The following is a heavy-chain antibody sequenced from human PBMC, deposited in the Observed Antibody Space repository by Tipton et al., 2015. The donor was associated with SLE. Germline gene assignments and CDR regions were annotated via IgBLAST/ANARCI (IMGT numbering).Heavy chain of an antibody. CDR2: IYYSGST. Sequence: LRLSCTVSGGSISSYYWSWIRQPPGKGLEWIGYIYYSGSTNYNPSLKSRVTISVDTSKNQFSLKLSSVTAADTAVYYCARASGGLLPFDYWGQGTLATVSS. J-gene: IGHJ4*02. D-gene: IGHD3-22*01. CDR1: GGSISSYY. CDR3: ARASGGLLPFDY. V-gene: IGHV4-59*01.